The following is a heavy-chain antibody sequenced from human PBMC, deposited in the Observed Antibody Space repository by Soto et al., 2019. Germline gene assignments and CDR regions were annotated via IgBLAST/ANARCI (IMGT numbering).Heavy chain of an antibody. Sequence: GGSLRLSCAASGSTVSSNYMSWVRQAPGKGLEWVSVIYSGGSTYYADSVKGRFTISRDNSKNTLYLQMNSLRAEGTAVYYCARLRESTAVFDYWGHGTLVTVSS. V-gene: IGHV3-53*01. CDR1: GSTVSSNY. CDR2: IYSGGST. CDR3: ARLRESTAVFDY. J-gene: IGHJ4*01.